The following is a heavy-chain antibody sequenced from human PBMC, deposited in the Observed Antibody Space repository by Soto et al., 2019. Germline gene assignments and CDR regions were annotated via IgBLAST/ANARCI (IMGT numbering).Heavy chain of an antibody. D-gene: IGHD3-22*01. CDR3: AKDRRLNVIVVVTGGYYFDY. Sequence: GGSLRLSCAASGFTFSSYAMSWVRQAPGKGLEWVSAISGSGGSTYYADSVKGRFTISRDNSKNTLYLQMNSLRAEDTAVYYGAKDRRLNVIVVVTGGYYFDYWGQGTLVTVSS. J-gene: IGHJ4*02. V-gene: IGHV3-23*01. CDR2: ISGSGGST. CDR1: GFTFSSYA.